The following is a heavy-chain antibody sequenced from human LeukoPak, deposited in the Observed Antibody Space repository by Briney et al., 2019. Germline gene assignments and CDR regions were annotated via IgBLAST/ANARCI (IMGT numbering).Heavy chain of an antibody. Sequence: GGSLRLSCAASGFTFSSYAMSWVRQAPGKGLEWVSAISGSGGSTYYADSVKGRFTISRDNSKNTLYLQMNSLRAEDRAVYYCAKDDVWGYDSSGYSWSDPWGQGTLVTVSS. D-gene: IGHD3-22*01. J-gene: IGHJ5*02. V-gene: IGHV3-23*01. CDR3: AKDDVWGYDSSGYSWSDP. CDR2: ISGSGGST. CDR1: GFTFSSYA.